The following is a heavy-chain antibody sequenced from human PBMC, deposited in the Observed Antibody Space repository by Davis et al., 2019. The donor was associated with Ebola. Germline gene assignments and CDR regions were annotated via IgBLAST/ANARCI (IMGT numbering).Heavy chain of an antibody. Sequence: ASVKVSCKASGYTFTSYAMHWVRQAPGQRLEWMGWINAGNGNTKYSQKFQGRVTITRDTSASTAYMELSSLRSEDTAVYYCARDTTISNYPYYYYGMDVWGQGTTVTVSS. CDR1: GYTFTSYA. CDR3: ARDTTISNYPYYYYGMDV. J-gene: IGHJ6*02. D-gene: IGHD4-11*01. V-gene: IGHV1-3*01. CDR2: INAGNGNT.